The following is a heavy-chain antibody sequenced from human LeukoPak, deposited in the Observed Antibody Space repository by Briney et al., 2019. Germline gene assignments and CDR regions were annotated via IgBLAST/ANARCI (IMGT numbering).Heavy chain of an antibody. D-gene: IGHD2-2*01. Sequence: ASVKVSCKASGYTFTSYYMHWVRQAPGQGREWMGIINPSGGSTSYAQKFQGRVTMTRDMSTSTVYMELSSLRSEDTAVYYCARDLWYCNSNSCSPYVLDIWGQGTRVTVSS. CDR3: ARDLWYCNSNSCSPYVLDI. CDR2: INPSGGST. J-gene: IGHJ3*02. V-gene: IGHV1-46*01. CDR1: GYTFTSYY.